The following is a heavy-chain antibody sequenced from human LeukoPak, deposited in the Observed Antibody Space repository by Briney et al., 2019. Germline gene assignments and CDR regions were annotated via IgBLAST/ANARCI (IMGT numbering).Heavy chain of an antibody. Sequence: GGSLRLSCAASGFTFSSYGMHWVRQAPGKGLEWVAFIRYDGSNKYYADSVKGRFTISRDNSKNTLYLQMNSLRAEDTAVYYCAKGSEAVAGPNDAFDIWGQGTMVTVSS. CDR1: GFTFSSYG. V-gene: IGHV3-30*02. CDR3: AKGSEAVAGPNDAFDI. D-gene: IGHD6-19*01. CDR2: IRYDGSNK. J-gene: IGHJ3*02.